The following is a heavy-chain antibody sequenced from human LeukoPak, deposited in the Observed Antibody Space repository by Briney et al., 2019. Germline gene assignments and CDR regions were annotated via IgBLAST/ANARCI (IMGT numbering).Heavy chain of an antibody. CDR3: ARRYGGYSRGFDI. CDR2: IYPGDSDT. D-gene: IGHD4-23*01. Sequence: GESLKISCQASGYIFTSYWIGWGRQMPGKGLEWMGVIYPGDSDTIYSPSFQGQVNISADKSSTTAYLQWSSVKAPDTAMYYCARRYGGYSRGFDIWGQGTMVTVS. CDR1: GYIFTSYW. V-gene: IGHV5-51*01. J-gene: IGHJ3*02.